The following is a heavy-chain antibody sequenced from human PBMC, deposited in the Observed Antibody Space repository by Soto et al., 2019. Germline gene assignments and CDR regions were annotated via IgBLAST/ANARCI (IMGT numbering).Heavy chain of an antibody. D-gene: IGHD2-21*01. J-gene: IGHJ5*02. V-gene: IGHV4-39*01. CDR2: IFYSGST. CDR1: GGTISTSRSY. CDR3: ARQPTTGDTDLWFDP. Sequence: SETLSLTCNVSGGTISTSRSYWAWIRQPPGKGLEWLANIFYSGSTYYNPSLASRVTVSVDTSKNEFSLKLRSVTAADTAVYYCARQPTTGDTDLWFDPWGQGTLVTVSS.